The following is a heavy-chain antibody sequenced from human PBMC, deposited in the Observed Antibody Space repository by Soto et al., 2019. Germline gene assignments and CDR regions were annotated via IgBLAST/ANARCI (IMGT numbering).Heavy chain of an antibody. J-gene: IGHJ4*02. CDR2: ISYDGRNK. Sequence: QVQLVESGGGVVQPGRSLRLSCAASGFTFSSYGMHWVRQAPGKGLEWVAVISYDGRNKYYADSVKVRFTIARDNSKNTRYLQMNSLSAEDTAVYYCAKDGRDGYNALFDYWGQGTLVTVTS. D-gene: IGHD5-18*01. CDR1: GFTFSSYG. CDR3: AKDGRDGYNALFDY. V-gene: IGHV3-30*18.